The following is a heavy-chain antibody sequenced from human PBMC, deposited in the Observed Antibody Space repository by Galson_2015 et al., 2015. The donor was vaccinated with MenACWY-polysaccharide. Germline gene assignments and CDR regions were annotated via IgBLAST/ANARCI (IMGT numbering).Heavy chain of an antibody. CDR2: ISGSGGST. D-gene: IGHD6-19*01. Sequence: SLRLSCAASGFTFSSYAMSWVRQAPGKGLEWVSAISGSGGSTYYADSVKGRFTISRDNSKNTLYLQMNSLRAEDTAVYYCARNPRGEKIAVAGTYFQHWGQGTLVTVSS. V-gene: IGHV3-23*01. CDR3: ARNPRGEKIAVAGTYFQH. J-gene: IGHJ1*01. CDR1: GFTFSSYA.